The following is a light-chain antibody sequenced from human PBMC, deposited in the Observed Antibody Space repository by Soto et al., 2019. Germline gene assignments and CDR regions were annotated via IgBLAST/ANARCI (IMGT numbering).Light chain of an antibody. CDR1: SSDVGGYNY. CDR3: RSYTSSSTLYV. V-gene: IGLV2-14*01. J-gene: IGLJ1*01. Sequence: QSVLTQPASVSGSPGQSITISCTGTSSDVGGYNYVSWYQQYPGKAPKLMIFDVSNRPSQVSNRFSGSKSGNTASLTISGLQAEDEADYYCRSYTSSSTLYVFGTGTKVTVL. CDR2: DVS.